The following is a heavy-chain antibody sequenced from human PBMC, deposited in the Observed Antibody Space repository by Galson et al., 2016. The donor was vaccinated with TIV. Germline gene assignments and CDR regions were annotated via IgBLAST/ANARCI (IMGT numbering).Heavy chain of an antibody. V-gene: IGHV1-69*13. CDR3: ARGGPGCSSTSCYGALDP. J-gene: IGHJ5*02. CDR1: GGAFSSDA. Sequence: SVKVSCKASGGAFSSDAISWVRQAPGQGLEWMGGIIPIFGSANYAQKFQGRVTITADESTTKAYMELSSLGVEDTAVYYGARGGPGCSSTSCYGALDPWGQGTLVTVSS. CDR2: IIPIFGSA. D-gene: IGHD2-2*01.